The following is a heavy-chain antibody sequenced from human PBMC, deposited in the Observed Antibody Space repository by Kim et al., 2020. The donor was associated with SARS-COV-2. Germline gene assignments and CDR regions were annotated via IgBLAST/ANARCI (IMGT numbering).Heavy chain of an antibody. CDR2: IYPGDFDT. D-gene: IGHD3-10*02. Sequence: GESLKISCKGSGYSFTSYWIGWVRQMPGKGLEWMGIIYPGDFDTRYSPSFQGQVTISADKSISTAYLQWSSLKASDTAMYYCARPKFGELPYVFDYWGREPWSPSPQ. V-gene: IGHV5-51*01. CDR1: GYSFTSYW. J-gene: IGHJ4*02. CDR3: ARPKFGELPYVFDY.